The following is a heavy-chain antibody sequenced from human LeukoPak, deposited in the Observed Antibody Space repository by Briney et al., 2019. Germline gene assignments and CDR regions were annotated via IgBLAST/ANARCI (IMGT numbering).Heavy chain of an antibody. D-gene: IGHD4-23*01. CDR2: ISWNSGSI. V-gene: IGHV3-9*01. Sequence: PGGSLRLSCAASGFTFDDYAMHWVRQAPGKGLEWVSGISWNSGSIGYADSVKGRFTISRDNAKNSLYLQMNSLRAEDTALYYCAKDMAHVVTASLDYWGQGTLVTASS. J-gene: IGHJ4*02. CDR1: GFTFDDYA. CDR3: AKDMAHVVTASLDY.